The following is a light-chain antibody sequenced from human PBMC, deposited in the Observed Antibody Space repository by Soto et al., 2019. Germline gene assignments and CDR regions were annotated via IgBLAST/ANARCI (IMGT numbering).Light chain of an antibody. CDR1: QSVGSY. CDR3: QHRGKWPRT. J-gene: IGKJ2*01. CDR2: GTS. Sequence: EIVLTQSPATLSLSPGERATLSCRASQSVGSYLAWYQQKPGQAPRLLIYGTSNRATGIPARFSGSGSETDFTLTISSLEPEDCGVYYCQHRGKWPRTFGQGTKLEIK. V-gene: IGKV3-11*01.